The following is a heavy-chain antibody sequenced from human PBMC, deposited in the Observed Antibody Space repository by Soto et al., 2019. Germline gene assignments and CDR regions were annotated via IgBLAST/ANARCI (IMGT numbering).Heavy chain of an antibody. CDR1: CYTFTSYG. Sequence: SVKVSFKASCYTFTSYGISWVRQAPGQGLEWMGWISAYNGNTNYAQKLQGRVTMTTDTSTSTAYMELRSLRSDDTAVYYCARDYDFWSGPNWFDPWGQGTLVTVSS. V-gene: IGHV1-18*04. J-gene: IGHJ5*02. D-gene: IGHD3-3*01. CDR3: ARDYDFWSGPNWFDP. CDR2: ISAYNGNT.